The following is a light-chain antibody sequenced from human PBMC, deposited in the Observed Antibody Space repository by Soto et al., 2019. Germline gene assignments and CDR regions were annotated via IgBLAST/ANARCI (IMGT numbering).Light chain of an antibody. CDR1: SSNIGNNY. CDR3: GTWDSSLSAGV. V-gene: IGLV1-51*01. CDR2: DNN. J-gene: IGLJ3*02. Sequence: QSVLTQPPSLSAAPGQTVTISCSGRSSNIGNNYVSCYQQLPGTAPKLLIYDNNKRPSGIPDRFSGSKSGTSATLGITGLQTGDEADYYCGTWDSSLSAGVFGGGTKLTVL.